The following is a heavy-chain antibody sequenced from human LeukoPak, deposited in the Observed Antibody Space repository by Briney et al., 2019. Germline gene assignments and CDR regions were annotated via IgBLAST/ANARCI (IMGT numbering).Heavy chain of an antibody. Sequence: SETLSLTCTVSGGSFISSDYYWGWIRQPPGKGLEWIGSIYYSGTTYYNPSLKSRVTISVDTSKKQFSLKLRSVTAADTAVYYCARHEWGITNAFDIWGQGTMVTVSS. J-gene: IGHJ3*02. CDR1: GGSFISSDYY. CDR2: IYYSGTT. V-gene: IGHV4-39*01. D-gene: IGHD1-14*01. CDR3: ARHEWGITNAFDI.